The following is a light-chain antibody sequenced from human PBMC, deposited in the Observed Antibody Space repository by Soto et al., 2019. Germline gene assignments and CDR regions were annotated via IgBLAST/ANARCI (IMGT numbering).Light chain of an antibody. Sequence: EIVMTQSPATLSVSPGERDTRSRMASQSVSSNLAWYQQKPGQAPRLLIYDASNRATGIPARFSGSGSGTDFTLAISSLQPEDSATYYCLQDINYPWTFGQGTQVDIK. CDR3: LQDINYPWT. V-gene: IGKV3D-15*01. CDR2: DAS. CDR1: QSVSSN. J-gene: IGKJ1*01.